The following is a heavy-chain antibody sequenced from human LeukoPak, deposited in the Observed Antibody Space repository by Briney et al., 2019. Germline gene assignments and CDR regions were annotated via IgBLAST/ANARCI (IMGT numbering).Heavy chain of an antibody. Sequence: GGSLRLSCIASGFTLSRYIMNWVRQAPGKGLEWVASISNDSRYIYYSDSVKGRFTISRDNAENTVYLQTNSLRVEDTAMYYCASLSGVWDTGDKKWFDPWGQGTLVTVSS. J-gene: IGHJ5*02. CDR1: GFTLSRYI. CDR3: ASLSGVWDTGDKKWFDP. CDR2: ISNDSRYI. V-gene: IGHV3-21*01. D-gene: IGHD2-8*02.